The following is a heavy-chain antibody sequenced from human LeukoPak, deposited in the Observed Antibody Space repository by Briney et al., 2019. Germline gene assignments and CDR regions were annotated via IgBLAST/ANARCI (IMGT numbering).Heavy chain of an antibody. V-gene: IGHV3-64*01. J-gene: IGHJ4*02. Sequence: GGSLRLSCAASGFTFSSYAMHWVRQAPGKGLEYVSAISSNGGSTYYANSVKGRFTISRDNSKNTLYLQMGSLRAEDMPVYYCARDLKDVVVPAAIHYWGQGTLVTVSS. CDR3: ARDLKDVVVPAAIHY. D-gene: IGHD2-2*01. CDR2: ISSNGGST. CDR1: GFTFSSYA.